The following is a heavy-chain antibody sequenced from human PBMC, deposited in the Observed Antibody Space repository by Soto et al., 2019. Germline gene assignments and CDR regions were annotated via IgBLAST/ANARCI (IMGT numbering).Heavy chain of an antibody. Sequence: ASVKVSCQASGYAFTTYDINWVRQATGQGLEWLGWMSPNSDATGYAQKFRGRFTMTGNTSISTAYMELSSLRSEDTAVYYCARSIVVVTALDYWGQGTLVTVSS. J-gene: IGHJ4*02. CDR2: MSPNSDAT. CDR3: ARSIVVVTALDY. CDR1: GYAFTTYD. D-gene: IGHD2-21*02. V-gene: IGHV1-8*01.